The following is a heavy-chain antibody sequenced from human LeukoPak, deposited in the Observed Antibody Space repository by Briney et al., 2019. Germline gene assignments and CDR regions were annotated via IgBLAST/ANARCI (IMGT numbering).Heavy chain of an antibody. CDR1: GFTFSRYA. V-gene: IGHV3-23*01. CDR3: AKGAATGLVDWFDP. J-gene: IGHJ5*02. D-gene: IGHD3/OR15-3a*01. CDR2: IIGSGSGA. Sequence: GGSLRLSCEASGFTFSRYAMMWVRQPPGKGLEWISTIIGSGSGAFYADSVTGRFTISRDNSENTMILQMDNVRADDTALYYCAKGAATGLVDWFDPWGQGTLVSVS.